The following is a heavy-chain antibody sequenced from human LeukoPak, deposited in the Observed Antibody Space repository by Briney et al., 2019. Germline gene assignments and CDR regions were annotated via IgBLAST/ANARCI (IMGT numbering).Heavy chain of an antibody. D-gene: IGHD4-17*01. CDR2: ISSGGST. CDR3: ARLTLDRYGDPYYYYYGMDV. CDR1: GGSISNSRYY. V-gene: IGHV4-39*01. Sequence: SETLSLTCNVSGGSISNSRYYWGWIRQPPGKGLEWIGSISSGGSTSYNPSLERRVTISVDTSKNQFSLKLSSVTAADTAVYYCARLTLDRYGDPYYYYYGMDVWGQGTTVTVSS. J-gene: IGHJ6*02.